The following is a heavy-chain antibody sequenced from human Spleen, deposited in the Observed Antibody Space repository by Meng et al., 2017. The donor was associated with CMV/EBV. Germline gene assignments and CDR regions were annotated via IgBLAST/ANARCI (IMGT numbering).Heavy chain of an antibody. Sequence: ESLKISCAASGFTFSSYWMSWIRQPPGKGLEWIGEINHSGSTNYNPSLKSRVTISVDTSKNQFSLKLSSVTAADTAVYYCAREVRPYCSSTSCRYWYFDLWGRGTLVTVSS. D-gene: IGHD2-2*01. J-gene: IGHJ2*01. CDR1: GFTFSSYW. V-gene: IGHV4-34*01. CDR3: AREVRPYCSSTSCRYWYFDL. CDR2: INHSGST.